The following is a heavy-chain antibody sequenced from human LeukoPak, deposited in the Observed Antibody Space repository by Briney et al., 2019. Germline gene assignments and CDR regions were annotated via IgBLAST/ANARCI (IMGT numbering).Heavy chain of an antibody. CDR3: ARQGGYEIDY. Sequence: RGESLKISCKGSGYTFITYWIGWVRQMPGKGLEWMGIIYPGDSDTRYSPSFQGQVTISADKSISTAYLQWSSLKASDTATYYCARQGGYEIDYWGQGTLVTVSS. CDR2: IYPGDSDT. D-gene: IGHD5-12*01. J-gene: IGHJ4*02. V-gene: IGHV5-51*01. CDR1: GYTFITYW.